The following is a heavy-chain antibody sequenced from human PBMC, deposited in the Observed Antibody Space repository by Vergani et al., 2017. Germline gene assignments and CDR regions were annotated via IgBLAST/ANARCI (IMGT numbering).Heavy chain of an antibody. V-gene: IGHV1-69*01. Sequence: QVQLVQSGAEVKKPGASVKVSCKASGYTFTSYAISWVRQAPGQGLEWMGGIIPIFGTANYAQKFQGRVTITADESTSTAYMELSSLRSEDTAVYYCARGGSSDNYYYYYMDVWGKGTTVTVSS. J-gene: IGHJ6*03. CDR2: IIPIFGTA. D-gene: IGHD6-13*01. CDR1: GYTFTSYA. CDR3: ARGGSSDNYYYYYMDV.